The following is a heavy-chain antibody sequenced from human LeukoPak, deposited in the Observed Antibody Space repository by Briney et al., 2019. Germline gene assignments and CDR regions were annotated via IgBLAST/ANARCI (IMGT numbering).Heavy chain of an antibody. J-gene: IGHJ5*02. CDR2: INTNTGNP. V-gene: IGHV7-4-1*02. Sequence: ASVKVSCKASGYTFTSYAMNWVRQAPGQGLEWMGWINTNTGNPTYGQGFTGRFVFSLDTSVSTAYLQISSLKAEDTAVYYCARGRGGIAAAGNWFDPWGQGTLVTVSS. CDR3: ARGRGGIAAAGNWFDP. CDR1: GYTFTSYA. D-gene: IGHD6-13*01.